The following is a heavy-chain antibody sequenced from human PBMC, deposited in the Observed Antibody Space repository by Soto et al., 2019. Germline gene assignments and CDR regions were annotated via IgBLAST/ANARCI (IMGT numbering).Heavy chain of an antibody. CDR3: AKSLAVAAGWFDP. D-gene: IGHD6-19*01. V-gene: IGHV3-30*18. Sequence: PGGSLRLSCAASGFTFNTYGMHWVRQAPGKGLEWVAFISYDGSNEYYADFVKGRFTISRDNSKNTVFLQMNSLRGEDTAVYYCAKSLAVAAGWFDPWGQGALVTVSS. CDR2: ISYDGSNE. CDR1: GFTFNTYG. J-gene: IGHJ5*02.